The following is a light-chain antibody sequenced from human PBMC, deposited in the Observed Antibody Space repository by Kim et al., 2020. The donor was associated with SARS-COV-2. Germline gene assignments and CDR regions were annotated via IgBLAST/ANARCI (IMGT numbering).Light chain of an antibody. CDR1: QNIGSW. CDR3: QQYDSPLYT. CDR2: RAS. V-gene: IGKV1-5*03. Sequence: DIHLTQSPSTLSATVGDRVTITCRASQNIGSWLAWYQQKPGKAPKLLIYRASNLQAGVPSRFSGRGSGTEFSLTIGSLQPDDFATYFCQQYDSPLYTFGQGTKLEI. J-gene: IGKJ2*01.